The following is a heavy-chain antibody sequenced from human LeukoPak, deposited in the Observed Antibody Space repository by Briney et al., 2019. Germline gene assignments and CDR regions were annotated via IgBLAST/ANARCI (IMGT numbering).Heavy chain of an antibody. V-gene: IGHV1-58*02. CDR2: IVLGSGNT. CDR1: GFIFIRSA. Sequence: SVKVSCKASGFIFIRSAMQWVRQARGQRLEWIGWIVLGSGNTNYAQKFQERVTITRDMSTSTAYMELSSLSTEDTAVYYWSTVVLGDHPVWDAFDVWGQGTMVTVSS. J-gene: IGHJ3*01. D-gene: IGHD3-10*01. CDR3: STVVLGDHPVWDAFDV.